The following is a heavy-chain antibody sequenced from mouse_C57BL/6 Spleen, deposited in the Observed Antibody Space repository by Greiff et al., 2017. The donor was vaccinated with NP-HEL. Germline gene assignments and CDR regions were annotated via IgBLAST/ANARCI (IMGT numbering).Heavy chain of an antibody. J-gene: IGHJ3*01. V-gene: IGHV14-1*01. CDR3: TIDSSVAWFAY. CDR2: IDPEDGDT. CDR1: GFNIKDYY. Sequence: DVKLVESGAELVRPGASVKLSCTASGFNIKDYYMHWVKQRPEQGLEWIGRIDPEDGDTEYAPKFQGKATMTADTSSNTAYLQLSSLTSEDTAVYYCTIDSSVAWFAYWGQGTLVTVSA. D-gene: IGHD3-2*02.